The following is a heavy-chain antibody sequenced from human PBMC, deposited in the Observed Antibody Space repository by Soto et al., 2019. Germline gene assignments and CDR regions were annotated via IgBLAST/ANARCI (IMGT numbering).Heavy chain of an antibody. D-gene: IGHD2-2*01. CDR2: ISAYNGNT. CDR1: GYTFTSYG. CDR3: ASVTLGYCSSTSCYDSIPTVDP. Sequence: ASVKVSCKASGYTFTSYGISRVRQAPGQGLEWMGWISAYNGNTNYAQKRQGRVTMTTDTSTSTAYMELRRLRSDDTAVYYCASVTLGYCSSTSCYDSIPTVDPWGQGTLVTVPS. V-gene: IGHV1-18*01. J-gene: IGHJ5*02.